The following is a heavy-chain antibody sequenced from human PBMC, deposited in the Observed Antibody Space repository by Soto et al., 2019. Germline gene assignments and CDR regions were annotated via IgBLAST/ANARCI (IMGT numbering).Heavy chain of an antibody. D-gene: IGHD2-15*01. J-gene: IGHJ4*02. Sequence: QVQLQESGPGLVKPSQTLSLTCTVSGGSISSGGYYWSWIRQHPGKGPEWIGYIYYSGSTYYNPSLKSRVTISVDTSKNQFSLKLSSVPAADTAVYYCARGSVVVAGHFDYWGQGTLVTVSS. CDR2: IYYSGST. CDR1: GGSISSGGYY. V-gene: IGHV4-31*03. CDR3: ARGSVVVAGHFDY.